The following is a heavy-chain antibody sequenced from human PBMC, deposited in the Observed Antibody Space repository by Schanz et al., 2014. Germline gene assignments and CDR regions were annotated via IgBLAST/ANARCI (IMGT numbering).Heavy chain of an antibody. CDR2: IKSKTDGGTI. V-gene: IGHV3-15*01. CDR1: GFIFNDYY. D-gene: IGHD2-21*01. J-gene: IGHJ4*02. CDR3: TTDHLIYCGEN. Sequence: VQLVESGGGVVQRGGSLRLSCAASGFIFNDYYMNWIRQAPGKGLEWVCRIKSKTDGGTIDYAAPVKGRFTISRDDSRNTLYLQMNSLKTEDTALYYCTTDHLIYCGENWGQGTLVTVSS.